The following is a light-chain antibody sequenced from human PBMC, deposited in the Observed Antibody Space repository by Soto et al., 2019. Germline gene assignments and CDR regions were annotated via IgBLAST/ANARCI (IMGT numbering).Light chain of an antibody. CDR1: SSDVGRYKY. CDR3: SSFAGSSKLV. J-gene: IGLJ3*02. V-gene: IGLV2-8*01. CDR2: EVN. Sequence: QSALTQPPSASGSPGQSVTISCTGTSSDVGRYKYVSWYQQYPGKAPKVMIYEVNKRPSGVPDRFSGSKSGNTASLTVSGLQTEDEAQYYCSSFAGSSKLVFGGGTKVTVL.